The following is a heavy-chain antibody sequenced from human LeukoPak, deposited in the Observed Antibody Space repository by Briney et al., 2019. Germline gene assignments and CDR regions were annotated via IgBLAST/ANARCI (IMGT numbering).Heavy chain of an antibody. CDR3: ARALSATVVTR. D-gene: IGHD4-23*01. CDR2: IYYSGST. CDR1: GGSISSYY. V-gene: IGHV4-59*01. J-gene: IGHJ4*02. Sequence: LETLSLTCTVSGGSISSYYWSWIRQPTGKGLEWIGYIYYSGSTNYNPSLKSRVTRSVDTSKNQFSLKLSSVTAADTAVYYCARALSATVVTRWGQGTLVTVSS.